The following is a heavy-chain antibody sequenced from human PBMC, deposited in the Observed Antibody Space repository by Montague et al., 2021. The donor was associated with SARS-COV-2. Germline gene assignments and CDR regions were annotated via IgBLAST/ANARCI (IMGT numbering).Heavy chain of an antibody. J-gene: IGHJ3*02. CDR2: IYWDDDK. CDR3: AHRRGLLLSDAFDI. D-gene: IGHD1-26*01. CDR1: GFSLSTSGVG. Sequence: PALVKPTQTLTLTCTFSGFSLSTSGVGVGWIRQPPGKALEWLALIYWDDDKRYSPSLKSRLTITKDTSKNQVVLTMTNMDPVDTDTYYCAHRRGLLLSDAFDIWGQGTMVTVSS. V-gene: IGHV2-5*02.